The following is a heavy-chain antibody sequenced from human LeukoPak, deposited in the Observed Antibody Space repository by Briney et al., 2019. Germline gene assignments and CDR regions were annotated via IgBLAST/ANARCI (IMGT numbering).Heavy chain of an antibody. CDR1: GFTFSSYD. D-gene: IGHD6-19*01. Sequence: GGSLRLSCGASGFTFSSYDMSWLRHAPGKGLEGVSVFSGSGGSTYYADSVKGRCTISRDNSKNTLYLEMNSLRAEDTAVYYCATDPTVAGTSEYFQHWGQGTLVTVSS. CDR3: ATDPTVAGTSEYFQH. J-gene: IGHJ1*01. V-gene: IGHV3-23*01. CDR2: FSGSGGST.